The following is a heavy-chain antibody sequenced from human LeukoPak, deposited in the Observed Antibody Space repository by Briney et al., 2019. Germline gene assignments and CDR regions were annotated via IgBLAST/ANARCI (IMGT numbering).Heavy chain of an antibody. CDR3: RGTYYDSSGYTFDY. V-gene: IGHV3-30-3*01. D-gene: IGHD3-22*01. CDR1: GFTFSSYA. CDR2: ISYDGGNK. Sequence: GGSLRLSCAASGFTFSSYAMHWVRQAPGKGLEWVAVISYDGGNKFYADSVKGRFTLSRDNSKNTLYLQMNSLRAEDTAVYYCRGTYYDSSGYTFDYWGQGTLVTVSS. J-gene: IGHJ4*02.